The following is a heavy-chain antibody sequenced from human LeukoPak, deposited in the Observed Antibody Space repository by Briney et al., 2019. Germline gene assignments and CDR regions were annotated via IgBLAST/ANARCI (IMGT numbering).Heavy chain of an antibody. Sequence: PGGSLRLSCAASGFTFSSYWMSWVRQAPGKGLEWVSAISGSGGSTYYADSVKGRFTISRDNSKNTLYLQMNSLRAEDTAVYYCAKVGYDSSGYPEEKRAGYPGTDYWGQGTLVTVSS. V-gene: IGHV3-23*01. CDR1: GFTFSSYW. CDR3: AKVGYDSSGYPEEKRAGYPGTDY. J-gene: IGHJ4*02. D-gene: IGHD3-22*01. CDR2: ISGSGGST.